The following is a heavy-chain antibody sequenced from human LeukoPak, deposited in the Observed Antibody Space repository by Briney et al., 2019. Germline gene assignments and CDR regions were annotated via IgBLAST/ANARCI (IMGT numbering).Heavy chain of an antibody. J-gene: IGHJ4*02. Sequence: SDTLSLTCTVSGASISSSSSYWGWIRQPPGKGLEWLGNIYSRGNTYYKPSLRSRVTISIDTSKNQFSLRLTSVTAADTAVYYCATSYYDILTGYYRAGYYFDYWGQGTLVTVSS. D-gene: IGHD3-9*01. CDR1: GASISSSSSY. V-gene: IGHV4-39*07. CDR3: ATSYYDILTGYYRAGYYFDY. CDR2: IYSRGNT.